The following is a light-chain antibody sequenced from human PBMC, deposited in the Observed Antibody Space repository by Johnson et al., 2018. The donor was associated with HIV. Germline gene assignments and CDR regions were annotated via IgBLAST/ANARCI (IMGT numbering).Light chain of an antibody. J-gene: IGLJ1*01. CDR2: DNN. V-gene: IGLV1-51*01. Sequence: QSVLTQPHSVSAAPGQKVTISCSGSSSNIGNNYVSWYQHLPQRAPKLPISDNNNRPSGIPDRFSGSKSSASSTLDITGLQTGDEATYYCGTWDNSLNVYVFGTGTKVTVL. CDR1: SSNIGNNY. CDR3: GTWDNSLNVYV.